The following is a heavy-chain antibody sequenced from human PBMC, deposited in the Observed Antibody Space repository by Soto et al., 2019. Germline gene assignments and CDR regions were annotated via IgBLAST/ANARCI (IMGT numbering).Heavy chain of an antibody. CDR1: GFTFSSYA. CDR2: ISGSGGST. D-gene: IGHD2-15*01. CDR3: AKDGGVGGYCSGGSCYSWPDY. V-gene: IGHV3-23*01. J-gene: IGHJ4*02. Sequence: EVQLLESGGGLVQPGGSLRLSCAASGFTFSSYAMSWVRQAPGKGLEWVSAISGSGGSTYYADSVKGRFTISRDNSKNTPNLQMDILRAEDTAVYYCAKDGGVGGYCSGGSCYSWPDYWGQGTLVTVSS.